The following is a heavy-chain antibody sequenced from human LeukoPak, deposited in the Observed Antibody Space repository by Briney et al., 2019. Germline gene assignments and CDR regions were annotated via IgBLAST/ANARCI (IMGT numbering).Heavy chain of an antibody. CDR3: AKGDQPLLYGGAFDS. Sequence: PGGSLRLSCAVSGFTFRTYGMSWVRQPPGKGLEWVSAISGSGDSTYYADSVKGRFTLSSDNSKNTLHLQMISLRAEDTAVYYCAKGDQPLLYGGAFDSWGQGTLVTVSS. CDR1: GFTFRTYG. D-gene: IGHD2-2*02. J-gene: IGHJ4*02. V-gene: IGHV3-23*01. CDR2: ISGSGDST.